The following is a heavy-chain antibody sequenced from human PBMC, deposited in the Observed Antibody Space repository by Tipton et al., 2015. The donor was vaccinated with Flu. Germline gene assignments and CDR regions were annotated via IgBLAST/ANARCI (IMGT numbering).Heavy chain of an antibody. Sequence: TLSLTCSVSGDSIGSDYYWGWFRQPPGKGLEWLGDIHRSGNTYYNSSLKSRVTISLDKSKNQFSLRLVSMTATDTAVYYCATLNGYDYWGQVILVTVSS. V-gene: IGHV4-38-2*01. CDR3: ATLNGYDY. CDR1: GDSIGSDYY. CDR2: IHRSGNT. J-gene: IGHJ4*02. D-gene: IGHD2-8*01.